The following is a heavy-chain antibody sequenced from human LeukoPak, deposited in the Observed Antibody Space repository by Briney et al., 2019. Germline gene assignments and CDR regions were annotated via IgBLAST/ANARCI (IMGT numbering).Heavy chain of an antibody. V-gene: IGHV4-30-4*08. CDR2: IYYSGST. J-gene: IGHJ4*02. D-gene: IGHD5-12*01. CDR1: GGSISSGDYY. CDR3: ARDGLSGYVYDY. Sequence: SQTLSLTCTVSGGSISSGDYYWSWIRQPPGKGLEWIGYIYYSGSTYYNPSLKSRVTISVDTSKNLFSLKLSSVTAADTAVYYCARDGLSGYVYDYWGQGTLVTVSS.